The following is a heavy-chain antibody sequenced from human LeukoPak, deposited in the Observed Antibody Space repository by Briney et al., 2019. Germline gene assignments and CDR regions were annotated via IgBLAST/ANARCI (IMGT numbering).Heavy chain of an antibody. CDR2: IYSGGST. CDR3: EKEDYYDSSGYYYSGPGDY. CDR1: GFTVSSNY. D-gene: IGHD3-22*01. V-gene: IGHV3-53*01. Sequence: PGGSLRLSCAASGFTVSSNYMSWVRQAPGKGLEWVSVIYSGGSTYYADSVKGRFTISRDNSKNTLYLQMNSLRAEDTAVYYCEKEDYYDSSGYYYSGPGDYWGQGTLVTVSS. J-gene: IGHJ4*02.